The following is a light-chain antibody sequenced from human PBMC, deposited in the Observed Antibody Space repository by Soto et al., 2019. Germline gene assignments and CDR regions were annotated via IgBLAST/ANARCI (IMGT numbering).Light chain of an antibody. CDR1: SGDIGSYNR. CDR3: SLYTNFNTRARV. V-gene: IGLV2-14*01. CDR2: EVT. J-gene: IGLJ1*01. Sequence: QSALTQPASVSGSPGQSITICCTGTSGDIGSYNRVSWYQQHPGKAPKRIIYEVTDRPSGVSNRFSGSKSGNTASLTISGLQAEDEGEYYCSLYTNFNTRARVFGTGTKLTVL.